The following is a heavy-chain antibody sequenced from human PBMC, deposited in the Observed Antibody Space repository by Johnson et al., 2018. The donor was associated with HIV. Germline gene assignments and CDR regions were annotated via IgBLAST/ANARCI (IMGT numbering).Heavy chain of an antibody. CDR2: IRYDGTNK. CDR3: AKASSDSSGYADL. CDR1: GFTFSTSG. V-gene: IGHV3-30*02. Sequence: VQLVESGGGVVQPGGSLRLSCAASGFTFSTSGMHWVRQAPGKGLEWVAFIRYDGTNKYYADSVKGRFTISRDNSKKTLYLEMNSLRSGDTAVCYCAKASSDSSGYADLWGQGTMVIVSS. J-gene: IGHJ3*01. D-gene: IGHD3-22*01.